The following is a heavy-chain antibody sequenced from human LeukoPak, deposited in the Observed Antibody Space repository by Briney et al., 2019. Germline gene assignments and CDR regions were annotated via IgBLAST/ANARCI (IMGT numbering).Heavy chain of an antibody. J-gene: IGHJ3*02. V-gene: IGHV3-15*01. Sequence: GGSLRLSCAASGFTFSNAWMSWVRQAPGKGLEWVDRIKSKTDGGTTDYAAPVKGRFTISRDDSKNTLYLQMNSLKTEDTAVYYCTTDGKPPDAFDIWGQGTMVTVSS. CDR3: TTDGKPPDAFDI. CDR2: IKSKTDGGTT. CDR1: GFTFSNAW.